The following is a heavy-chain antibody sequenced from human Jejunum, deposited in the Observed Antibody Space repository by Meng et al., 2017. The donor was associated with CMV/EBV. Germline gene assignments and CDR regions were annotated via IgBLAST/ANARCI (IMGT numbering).Heavy chain of an antibody. V-gene: IGHV3-72*01. CDR1: FNFSEYY. D-gene: IGHD2-8*02. CDR3: TSWCNIGTCSNWLDP. Sequence: FNFSEYYMDWVRQAPGKGLEWVGRIKIKANTYGTDYAASVKGRFTISRDDSKNTAYLQMIGLKTEDTAVYYCTSWCNIGTCSNWLDPWGQGTLVTVSS. J-gene: IGHJ5*02. CDR2: IKIKANTYGT.